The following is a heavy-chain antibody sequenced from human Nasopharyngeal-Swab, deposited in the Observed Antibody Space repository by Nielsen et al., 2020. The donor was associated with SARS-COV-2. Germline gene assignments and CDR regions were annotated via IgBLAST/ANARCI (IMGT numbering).Heavy chain of an antibody. CDR1: DFTVSGNY. Sequence: LSLTCAASDFTVSGNYMTWVRQAPGKGLEWVSVMYSDDRTDYSASVRGRFTVSRDSSKNTLYLQMNGLRAEDTAVYYCARGAYRLLDVWGQGTPVTVS. J-gene: IGHJ6*02. D-gene: IGHD3-16*01. V-gene: IGHV3-53*01. CDR2: MYSDDRT. CDR3: ARGAYRLLDV.